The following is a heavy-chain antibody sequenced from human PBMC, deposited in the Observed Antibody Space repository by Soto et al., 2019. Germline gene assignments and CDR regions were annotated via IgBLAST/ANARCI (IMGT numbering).Heavy chain of an antibody. CDR2: SSTYNGDT. V-gene: IGHV1-18*01. Sequence: QVQLVQSGAEVKKPGASVKVSCKASGYTFTTYDISWVRQAPGQGLEWMGRSSTYNGDTNYPQSLQGRLTMTTDTSQTTAYMELSSLRSDDTAVYYCARDPYHVLMVKAPNLYGMDVWGQGTTVTVSS. CDR3: ARDPYHVLMVKAPNLYGMDV. CDR1: GYTFTTYD. D-gene: IGHD2-8*01. J-gene: IGHJ6*02.